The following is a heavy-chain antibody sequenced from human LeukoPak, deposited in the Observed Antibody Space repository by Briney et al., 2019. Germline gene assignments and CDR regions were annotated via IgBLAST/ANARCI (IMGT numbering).Heavy chain of an antibody. J-gene: IGHJ4*02. CDR3: ARGLRGYKWPERSEMYYFDY. CDR1: GGWFSGYY. D-gene: IGHD1-1*01. V-gene: IGHV4-34*01. CDR2: SNHSVST. Sequence: PSDTLSLTCAVYGGWFSGYYWSWIRQPPGKRLEWIGESNHSVSTNYNPSLKRRVTISVDTSKNQFSLKLSSVTAADTAVYYCARGLRGYKWPERSEMYYFDYWGQGTLVTVSS.